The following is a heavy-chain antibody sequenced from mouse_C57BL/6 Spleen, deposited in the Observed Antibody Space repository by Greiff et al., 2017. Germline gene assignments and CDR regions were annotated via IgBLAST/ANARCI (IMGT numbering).Heavy chain of an antibody. D-gene: IGHD4-1*01. V-gene: IGHV1-54*01. Sequence: VQLQQSGAELVRPGTSVKVSCKASGYAFTNYLIEWVKQRPGQGLEWIGVINPGSGGTNYNEKFKGKATLTADKSSSTAYMQLSSLTSEDSAVYFGARWDRPGDYWGQGTTLTVSS. J-gene: IGHJ2*01. CDR2: INPGSGGT. CDR3: ARWDRPGDY. CDR1: GYAFTNYL.